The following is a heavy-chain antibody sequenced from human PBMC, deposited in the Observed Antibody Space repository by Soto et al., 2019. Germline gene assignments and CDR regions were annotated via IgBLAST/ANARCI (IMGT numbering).Heavy chain of an antibody. CDR2: IYYSGST. D-gene: IGHD3-10*01. CDR3: AGSYYYGSGSPFDY. V-gene: IGHV4-59*01. Sequence: PSETLSLTCTVSGGSISSYYWSWIRQPPGKGLEWIGYIYYSGSTNYNPSLKSRVTISVDTSKNQFSLKLSSVTAADTAVYYCAGSYYYGSGSPFDYWGQGTLVTVSS. CDR1: GGSISSYY. J-gene: IGHJ4*02.